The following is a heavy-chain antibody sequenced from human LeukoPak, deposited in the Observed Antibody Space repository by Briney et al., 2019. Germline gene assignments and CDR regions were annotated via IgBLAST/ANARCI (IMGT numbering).Heavy chain of an antibody. CDR3: AKGTSSLNSDAFDI. CDR1: GFNFSSFG. Sequence: PGGSLRLSCAASGFNFSSFGVNWVRQGPGKGLEWVSGISFIISTWSADSVKGRFTISRDNSKNTVYLQMNSLRDDDTAVYYCAKGTSSLNSDAFDIWGQGTLVTVSS. CDR2: ISFIIST. J-gene: IGHJ3*02. D-gene: IGHD6-19*01. V-gene: IGHV3-23*01.